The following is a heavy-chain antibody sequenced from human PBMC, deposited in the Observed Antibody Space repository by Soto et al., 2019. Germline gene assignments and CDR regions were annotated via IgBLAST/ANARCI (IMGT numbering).Heavy chain of an antibody. V-gene: IGHV3-21*01. D-gene: IGHD6-13*01. CDR3: ARDLIAGYYYYYYGMDV. CDR2: ISSSSSYI. Sequence: GGSLRLSCAASGFTFSSYSMNWVRQAPGKGLEWVSSISSSSSYIYYADSVKGRFTISRDNAKNSLYLQMNSLRAEDTAVYYCARDLIAGYYYYYYGMDVWGQGTTVTVSS. J-gene: IGHJ6*02. CDR1: GFTFSSYS.